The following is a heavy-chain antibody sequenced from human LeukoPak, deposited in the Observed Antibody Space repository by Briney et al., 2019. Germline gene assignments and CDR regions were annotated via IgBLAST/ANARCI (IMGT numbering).Heavy chain of an antibody. Sequence: GGSLRLSCAASGFTFSGYGMHWVRQAPGKGLEWVAVVSYDGSNKYYADSVKGRFTISRDNSKNTVYLQMNSLRAEDTAVYYCAKDLTGTTYLDYWGQGTLVTVSS. CDR3: AKDLTGTTYLDY. J-gene: IGHJ4*02. CDR1: GFTFSGYG. CDR2: VSYDGSNK. V-gene: IGHV3-30*18. D-gene: IGHD1-20*01.